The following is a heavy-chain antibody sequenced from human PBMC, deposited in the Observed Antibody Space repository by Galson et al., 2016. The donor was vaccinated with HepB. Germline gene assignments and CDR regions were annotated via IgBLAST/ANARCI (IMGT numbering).Heavy chain of an antibody. CDR2: ISYDGSHK. V-gene: IGHV3-30*18. D-gene: IGHD3-9*01. Sequence: SLRLSCAASGFTFSSYAMHWVRQAPGKGLEWVAVISYDGSHKYYAASVKGRFTISRDNSKKTLSLQMNSLRAEDTAVYYCAKNDILAGYSAFDYWGQGTLVTVSS. CDR1: GFTFSSYA. J-gene: IGHJ4*02. CDR3: AKNDILAGYSAFDY.